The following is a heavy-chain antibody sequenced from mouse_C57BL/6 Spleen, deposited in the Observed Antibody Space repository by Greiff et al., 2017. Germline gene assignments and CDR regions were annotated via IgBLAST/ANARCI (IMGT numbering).Heavy chain of an antibody. V-gene: IGHV1-81*01. CDR3: ARWTTGKEDAMDY. J-gene: IGHJ4*01. D-gene: IGHD4-1*02. Sequence: VKLMASGAELARPGASVKLSCKASGYTFTSYGISWVKQRTGQGLEWIGEIYPSSGKTYYNEKFKGKATLTADKSSITAYMVLRSLTSEDSAVYFCARWTTGKEDAMDYWGQGTSVTVAS. CDR2: IYPSSGKT. CDR1: GYTFTSYG.